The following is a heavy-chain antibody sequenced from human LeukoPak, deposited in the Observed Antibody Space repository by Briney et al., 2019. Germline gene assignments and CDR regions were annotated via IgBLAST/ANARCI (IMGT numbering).Heavy chain of an antibody. CDR3: ARDGTPNYSSGWVYMDV. J-gene: IGHJ6*03. Sequence: GESRRLSSALSEFSVGSIYMTWVRQPPGKGLEWVSFIYSGSSTYFADSLKGRFNISRDNVENSLYLQMNSLRLEDTAVYYCARDGTPNYSSGWVYMDVWGEGTTVTISS. CDR1: EFSVGSIY. D-gene: IGHD6-25*01. V-gene: IGHV3-66*01. CDR2: IYSGSST.